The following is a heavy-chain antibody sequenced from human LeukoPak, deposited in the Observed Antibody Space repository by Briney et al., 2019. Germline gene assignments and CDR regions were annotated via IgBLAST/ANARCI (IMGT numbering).Heavy chain of an antibody. Sequence: TGGSQRLSCAASGFTFSSYGMHWVRQAPGKGLEWVAVIWYDGSNKYYADSVKGRFTISRDNSKNTLYLQMNSLRAEDTAVYYCAKESVATIEGYYYYYMDVWGKGTTVTVSS. D-gene: IGHD5-12*01. J-gene: IGHJ6*03. V-gene: IGHV3-33*06. CDR3: AKESVATIEGYYYYYMDV. CDR2: IWYDGSNK. CDR1: GFTFSSYG.